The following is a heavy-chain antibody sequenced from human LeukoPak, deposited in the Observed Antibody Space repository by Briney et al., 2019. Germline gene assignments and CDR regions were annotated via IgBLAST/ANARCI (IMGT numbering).Heavy chain of an antibody. Sequence: SETLSLTCTVSGGTISSYYWSWIRQPPGKGLEWIGYIYYSGSTNYNPSLKSRVTMSADMSKNQFSLKLSSVTAADTAVYHCARSSYSGTYPGGYWGQGTLVTVSS. J-gene: IGHJ4*02. CDR3: ARSSYSGTYPGGY. D-gene: IGHD1-26*01. CDR2: IYYSGST. V-gene: IGHV4-59*01. CDR1: GGTISSYY.